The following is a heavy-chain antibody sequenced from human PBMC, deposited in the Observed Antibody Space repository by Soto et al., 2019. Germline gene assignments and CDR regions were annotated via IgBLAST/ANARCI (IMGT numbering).Heavy chain of an antibody. CDR2: IIPIFGTT. J-gene: IGHJ6*02. CDR3: ARGLMAGIPIEHYYGMDV. Sequence: QVQLVQSGAEVKKPGSSMKVSCKTSGGTFSSYAISWVRQAPGQGLEWMGGIIPIFGTTNYAQKFQGRVTLTADKSTTTAYMELTSLRSEDTAVYYCARGLMAGIPIEHYYGMDVWGQGTTVTVSS. V-gene: IGHV1-69*06. CDR1: GGTFSSYA. D-gene: IGHD2-21*01.